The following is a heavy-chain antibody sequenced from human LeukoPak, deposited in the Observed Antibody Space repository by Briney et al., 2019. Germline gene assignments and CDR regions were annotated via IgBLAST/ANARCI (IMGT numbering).Heavy chain of an antibody. V-gene: IGHV3-48*03. D-gene: IGHD3-10*02. CDR3: AELGITMIGGV. CDR1: GFTFRSCE. CDR2: FSSSGSTI. Sequence: GGSLRLSCAASGFTFRSCEMNWVRQAPGKGLEWVSYFSSSGSTIYYADSAKGRFTISRDNAKNSLYLQMNSLRAEDTAVYYCAELGITMIGGVWGKGTTVTISS. J-gene: IGHJ6*04.